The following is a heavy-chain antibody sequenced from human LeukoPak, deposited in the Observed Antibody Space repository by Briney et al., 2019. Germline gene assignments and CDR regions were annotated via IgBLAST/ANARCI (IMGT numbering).Heavy chain of an antibody. D-gene: IGHD5-24*01. Sequence: SVKASCKASGGTFSSYAISWVRQAPGQGLEWMGGIIPIFGTANYAQKFQGRVTITTDESTSTAYMELSSLRSEDTAVYYCARSGRDGYNLNYWGQGTLVTVSS. V-gene: IGHV1-69*05. J-gene: IGHJ4*02. CDR2: IIPIFGTA. CDR1: GGTFSSYA. CDR3: ARSGRDGYNLNY.